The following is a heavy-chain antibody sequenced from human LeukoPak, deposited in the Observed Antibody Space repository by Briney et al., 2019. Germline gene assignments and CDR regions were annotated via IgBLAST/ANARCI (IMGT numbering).Heavy chain of an antibody. CDR3: ARVGEYSSSWYYFDY. V-gene: IGHV1-2*02. CDR1: GYTFTGYY. Sequence: ASVKVSCKASGYTFTGYYMHWVRQAPGQGLEWMGWINPNSGGTNYAQKFQGRVTMTRDASISTAYMELSRLRSDDTAVYYCARVGEYSSSWYYFDYWGQGTLVTVSS. CDR2: INPNSGGT. D-gene: IGHD6-13*01. J-gene: IGHJ4*02.